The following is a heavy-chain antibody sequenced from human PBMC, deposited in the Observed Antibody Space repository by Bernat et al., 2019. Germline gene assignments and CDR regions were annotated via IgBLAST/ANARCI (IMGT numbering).Heavy chain of an antibody. CDR2: INAGNGNK. CDR1: GYTFTSYA. V-gene: IGHV1-3*01. J-gene: IGHJ4*02. Sequence: QVQLVQSGAEVKKPGASVKVSCKASGYTFTSYAMHWVRQAPGQRLEWMGWINAGNGNKKYSQKFQGRVTITRDTSASTAYMELSSLRSEDTAVYYCARDQGYSSTPIGYWGQGTLVTVSS. CDR3: ARDQGYSSTPIGY. D-gene: IGHD6-13*01.